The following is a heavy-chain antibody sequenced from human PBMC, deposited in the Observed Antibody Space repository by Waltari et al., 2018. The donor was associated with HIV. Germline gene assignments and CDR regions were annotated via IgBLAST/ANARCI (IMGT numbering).Heavy chain of an antibody. CDR3: AREKRLGLDGMDV. CDR1: GDTVADSY. Sequence: QLQMGQSGTEVKKSGDSVKVSCRASGDTVADSYIHWMRQAPGQGLEWMGWSSPNTGGTNYPQNFQGRVTLTRDTSISTVFLELRSLRSDDSAIYYCAREKRLGLDGMDVWGPGTTVIVSS. J-gene: IGHJ6*02. V-gene: IGHV1-2*02. CDR2: SSPNTGGT. D-gene: IGHD6-19*01.